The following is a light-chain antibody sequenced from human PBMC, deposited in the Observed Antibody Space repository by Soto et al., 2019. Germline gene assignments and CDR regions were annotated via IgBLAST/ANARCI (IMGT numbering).Light chain of an antibody. CDR2: RNN. CDR3: AAWDDSLSGWV. J-gene: IGLJ3*02. CDR1: SCNIGSNY. Sequence: QSVLTQPPSASGTPVQRVTSSCSGSSCNIGSNYVYWYQQLAGTAPKLLIYRNNQRPSGVPDRFYGSTSGTSASLAISGLRSEDEADYSGAAWDDSLSGWVFGGGTKLTVL. V-gene: IGLV1-47*01.